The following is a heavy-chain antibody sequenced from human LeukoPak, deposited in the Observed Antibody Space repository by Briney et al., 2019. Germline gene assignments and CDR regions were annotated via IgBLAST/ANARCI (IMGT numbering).Heavy chain of an antibody. CDR2: IWFDGSHI. Sequence: GGSLRLSCAASGFTFSRYGMHWVRQAPGKGLEWVAVIWFDGSHIFYADSVKGRFTISRDNAKNSLYLQMNSLRAEDTAVYYCARDALTSSVWGSYRQPIDYWGQGTLVTVSS. J-gene: IGHJ4*02. D-gene: IGHD3-16*02. V-gene: IGHV3-33*01. CDR3: ARDALTSSVWGSYRQPIDY. CDR1: GFTFSRYG.